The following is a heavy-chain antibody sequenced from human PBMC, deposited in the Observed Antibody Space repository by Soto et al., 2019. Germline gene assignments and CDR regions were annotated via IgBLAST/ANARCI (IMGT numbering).Heavy chain of an antibody. Sequence: QLQLQESGPGLVKPSETLSLTCTVSGGSISSSSYYWGWIRQPPGKGLEWIGSIYYSGSTYYNPSLKSRVTISVDTSKNHFSLKLSSVTAADTAVYYCARQWLQLCWFDPWGQGTLVTVSS. CDR2: IYYSGST. D-gene: IGHD5-18*01. J-gene: IGHJ5*02. V-gene: IGHV4-39*01. CDR1: GGSISSSSYY. CDR3: ARQWLQLCWFDP.